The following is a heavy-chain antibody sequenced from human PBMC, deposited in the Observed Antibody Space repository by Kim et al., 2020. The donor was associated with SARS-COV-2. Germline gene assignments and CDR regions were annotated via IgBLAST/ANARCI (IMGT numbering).Heavy chain of an antibody. V-gene: IGHV3-21*01. CDR3: ARDYHYYDSSGYYSGGAFDI. CDR1: GFTFSSYS. D-gene: IGHD3-22*01. CDR2: ISSSSSYI. J-gene: IGHJ3*02. Sequence: GGSLRLSCAASGFTFSSYSMNWVRQAPGKGLEWVSSISSSSSYIYYADSVKGRFTISRDNAKNSLYLQMNSLRAEDTAVYYCARDYHYYDSSGYYSGGAFDIWGQGTMVTVSS.